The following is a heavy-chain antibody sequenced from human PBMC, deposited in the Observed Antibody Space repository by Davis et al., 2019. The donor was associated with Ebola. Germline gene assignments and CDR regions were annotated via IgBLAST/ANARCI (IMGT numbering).Heavy chain of an antibody. CDR2: ISGSGGRT. V-gene: IGHV3-23*01. D-gene: IGHD3-22*01. J-gene: IGHJ4*02. CDR1: GFTFSSYA. Sequence: GGSLRLSCAASGFTFSSYAMSWVRQAPGKGLEWVSAISGSGGRTYYADSVKGRFTISRDNAKNSLYLQMNSLRAEDTAVYYCHPITMIDYWGQGTLVTVSS. CDR3: HPITMIDY.